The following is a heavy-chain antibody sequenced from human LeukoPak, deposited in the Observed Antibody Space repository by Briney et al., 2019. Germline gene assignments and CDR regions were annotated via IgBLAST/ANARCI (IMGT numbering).Heavy chain of an antibody. J-gene: IGHJ5*02. Sequence: GGSLRLSCAASGFTLSDYYMSWIRQAPGKGLEWVSYISSSGSTIYYADSVKGRFTISRDNAKNSLYLQMNSLRAEDTAVYYCAREKKGYCSSTSCSSFDPWGQGTLVTVSS. CDR2: ISSSGSTI. V-gene: IGHV3-11*01. CDR3: AREKKGYCSSTSCSSFDP. D-gene: IGHD2-2*01. CDR1: GFTLSDYY.